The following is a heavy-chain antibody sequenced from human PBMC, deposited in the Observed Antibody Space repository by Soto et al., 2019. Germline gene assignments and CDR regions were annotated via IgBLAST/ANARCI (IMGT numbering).Heavy chain of an antibody. CDR3: ARGLILWFGELSRRGGYYYYMDV. CDR1: GGSFSGYQ. J-gene: IGHJ6*03. CDR2: INDSGNI. V-gene: IGHV4-34*01. D-gene: IGHD3-10*01. Sequence: QVQLQQWGAGLLKPSETLSLTCAVYGGSFSGYQWSWIRQAPGKGLEWIGEINDSGNINYNPSLKSRVNILIDTPKKQMSLKLSSGTAADTAVYYCARGLILWFGELSRRGGYYYYMDVWGKGTTVTVSS.